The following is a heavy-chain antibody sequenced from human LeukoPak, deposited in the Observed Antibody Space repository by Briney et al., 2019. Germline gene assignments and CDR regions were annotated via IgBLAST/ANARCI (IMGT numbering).Heavy chain of an antibody. CDR3: ARVHYDFWSGRQNHDAFDI. V-gene: IGHV1-69*13. D-gene: IGHD3-3*01. CDR2: IIPIFGTA. Sequence: SVKVSCKASGGTFSSYAISWVRQAPGQGLEWMGGIIPIFGTANYAQKLQGRVTITADESTSTAYMELSSLRSEDTAVYYCARVHYDFWSGRQNHDAFDIWGQGTMVTVSS. J-gene: IGHJ3*02. CDR1: GGTFSSYA.